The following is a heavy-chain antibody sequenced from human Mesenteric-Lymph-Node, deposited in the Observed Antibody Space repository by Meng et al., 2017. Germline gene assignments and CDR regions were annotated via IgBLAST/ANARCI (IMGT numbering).Heavy chain of an antibody. CDR1: GFNFHDYS. V-gene: IGHV3-9*01. D-gene: IGHD2-21*02. J-gene: IGHJ6*02. Sequence: SLKISCAASGFNFHDYSMHWVRQAPGKGLEWVSAISWDSNNIGYADSVRGRFTISRDNAKNSLYLQMNSLRPEDTALYYCTKDRWGPGHSYYGMDVWGQGTTVTVSS. CDR2: ISWDSNNI. CDR3: TKDRWGPGHSYYGMDV.